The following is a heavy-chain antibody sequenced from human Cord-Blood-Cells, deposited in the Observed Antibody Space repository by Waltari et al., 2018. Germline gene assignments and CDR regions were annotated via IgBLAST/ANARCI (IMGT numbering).Heavy chain of an antibody. CDR3: ARSRDYYFDY. Sequence: EVQLVESGGGLVQPGGSLRLSCAASGFTFRSYWTSWVRQAPGKGLEWVANIKQDGSEKYYVDSVKGRFTISRDNAKNSLYLQMNSLRAEDTAVYYCARSRDYYFDYWGQGTLVTVSS. J-gene: IGHJ4*02. CDR1: GFTFRSYW. V-gene: IGHV3-7*01. CDR2: IKQDGSEK.